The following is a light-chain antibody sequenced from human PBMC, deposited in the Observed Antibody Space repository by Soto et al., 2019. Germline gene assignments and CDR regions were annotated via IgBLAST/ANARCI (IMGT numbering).Light chain of an antibody. CDR3: SSYAGSDFLV. Sequence: QSVLTQPPSASGSPGQSVTISCTGSSSDIGRFNYVSWYQQHPGKAPKLLLYVVFHRPSGIPDRFSSSNSGHTASLTGAGLRDDEEATYYGSSYAGSDFLVFGGGTQLTVL. V-gene: IGLV2-8*01. J-gene: IGLJ7*01. CDR1: SSDIGRFNY. CDR2: VVF.